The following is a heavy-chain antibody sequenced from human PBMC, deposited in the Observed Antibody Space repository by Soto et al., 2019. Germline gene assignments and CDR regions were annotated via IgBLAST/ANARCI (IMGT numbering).Heavy chain of an antibody. D-gene: IGHD6-6*01. V-gene: IGHV3-23*01. CDR3: AKRIAARPAPFDY. Sequence: GSLRLSCSASGFTFISYAMSWVRRAPGKGLEWVSAISGSGGSTYYADSVKGRFTISRDNSKNTLYLQMNSLRAEDTAVYYCAKRIAARPAPFDYWGQGTLVPSPQ. CDR2: ISGSGGST. J-gene: IGHJ4*02. CDR1: GFTFISYA.